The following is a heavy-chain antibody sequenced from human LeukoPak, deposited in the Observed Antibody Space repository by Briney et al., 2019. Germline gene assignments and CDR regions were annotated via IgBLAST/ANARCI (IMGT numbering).Heavy chain of an antibody. D-gene: IGHD5-18*01. CDR3: ARDIEGGYSYGPDY. CDR1: GFTFSSYA. CDR2: ISYDGSNK. J-gene: IGHJ4*02. V-gene: IGHV3-30*04. Sequence: GGSLRLSCAASGFTFSSYAMHWVRQAPGKGLEWVAVISYDGSNKYYADSVKGRFTISRDNSKNTLYLQMNSLRAEDTAVYYCARDIEGGYSYGPDYWGQGTLVTVSS.